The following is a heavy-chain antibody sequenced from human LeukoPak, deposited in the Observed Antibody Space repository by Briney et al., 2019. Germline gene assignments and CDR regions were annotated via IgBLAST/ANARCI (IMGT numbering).Heavy chain of an antibody. J-gene: IGHJ6*03. Sequence: HPGGSLRLSCAASEFTFITYWMSCVRQAPGKGLEWVANIKQDGSEKYYVDSVNGRFTISRDNAKKSLYLQMNRLRGEDTAVYYCARGGRKSRGVDIVRKKEAGYYYYMDVWGKGTTVTVSS. CDR2: IKQDGSEK. CDR1: EFTFITYW. V-gene: IGHV3-7*01. CDR3: ARGGRKSRGVDIVRKKEAGYYYYMDV. D-gene: IGHD2-15*01.